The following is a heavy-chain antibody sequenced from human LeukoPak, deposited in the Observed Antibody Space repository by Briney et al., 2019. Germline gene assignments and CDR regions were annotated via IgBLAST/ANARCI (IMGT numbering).Heavy chain of an antibody. Sequence: ASVKVSCKASGYTFTGYYMHWVRQAPGQGLEWMGWINPNSGGTNYAQKFQGRVTMARDTSISTAYMDLSRLRSDDTAVYYCARTIAAAVNWFDPWGQGNRVTVSS. CDR3: ARTIAAAVNWFDP. CDR2: INPNSGGT. D-gene: IGHD6-13*01. CDR1: GYTFTGYY. V-gene: IGHV1-2*02. J-gene: IGHJ5*02.